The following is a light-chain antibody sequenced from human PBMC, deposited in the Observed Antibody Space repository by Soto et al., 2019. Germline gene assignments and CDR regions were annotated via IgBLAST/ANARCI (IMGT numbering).Light chain of an antibody. Sequence: NFMLTQPHSVSESPGKTVTSSCTRGGGSIASNNVQGYQQRPGSAPTTVIYEDNQRPSGVPDRFSGSIDSSSNSASLTISGLKTEDEADYYCQSYDSSNQVFGGGTKLTVL. J-gene: IGLJ2*01. CDR1: GGSIASNN. CDR3: QSYDSSNQV. V-gene: IGLV6-57*04. CDR2: EDN.